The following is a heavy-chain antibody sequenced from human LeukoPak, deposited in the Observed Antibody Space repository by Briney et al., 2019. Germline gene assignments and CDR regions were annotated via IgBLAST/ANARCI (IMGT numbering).Heavy chain of an antibody. Sequence: GGSLRLSCAASGFIFSNYNMNWVRQAPGKGLEWVSSITSSSSYIYYADSVEGRFTISRDNAKNSLYLQMNSLRAEDTALYYCAKATREYYYYYYMDVWGKGTTVTISS. J-gene: IGHJ6*03. CDR3: AKATREYYYYYYMDV. V-gene: IGHV3-21*04. CDR1: GFIFSNYN. D-gene: IGHD4-11*01. CDR2: ITSSSSYI.